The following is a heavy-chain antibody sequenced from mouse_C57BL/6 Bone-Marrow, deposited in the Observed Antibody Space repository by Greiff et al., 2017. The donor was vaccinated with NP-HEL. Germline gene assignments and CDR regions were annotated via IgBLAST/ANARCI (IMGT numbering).Heavy chain of an antibody. J-gene: IGHJ3*01. CDR1: GYTFTSYW. D-gene: IGHD2-1*01. CDR2: IYPGSGST. CDR3: ARRCYGNYGGLNWDGAY. V-gene: IGHV1-55*01. Sequence: QVQLQQPGAELVKPGASVKMSCKASGYTFTSYWITWVKQRPGQGLEWIGDIYPGSGSTNYNEKFKSKATLTVDTSSSTAYMQLSSLTSEDSAVYYCARRCYGNYGGLNWDGAYWGQGTLVTVSA.